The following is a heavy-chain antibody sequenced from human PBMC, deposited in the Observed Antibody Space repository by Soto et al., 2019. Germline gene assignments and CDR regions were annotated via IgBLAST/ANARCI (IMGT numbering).Heavy chain of an antibody. V-gene: IGHV1-69*01. CDR2: IIPIFGTA. J-gene: IGHJ5*02. D-gene: IGHD3-10*01. CDR3: ASSYYYGSGSYPDNWFDP. Sequence: QVQLVQSGAELKKPGSSVKVSCKASGGTFSSYAISWVRQAPGQGLEWMGGIIPIFGTANYAQKFQGRVTITADESTSTAYMELSSLRSEDTAVYYCASSYYYGSGSYPDNWFDPWGQGTLVTVSS. CDR1: GGTFSSYA.